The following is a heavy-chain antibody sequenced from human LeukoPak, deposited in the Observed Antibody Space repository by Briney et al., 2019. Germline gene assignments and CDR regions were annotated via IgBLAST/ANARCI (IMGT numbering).Heavy chain of an antibody. D-gene: IGHD4-23*01. J-gene: IGHJ4*02. CDR3: ATHVTTVVKGAFDY. Sequence: SETLSLTCAVYGGSFSGYYWSWIRQPPGKGLEWIGEINHSGSTNYNPSLKSRVTISVDTSKNQFSLKLSSVTAADAAVYYCATHVTTVVKGAFDYWGQGTLVTVSS. CDR2: INHSGST. V-gene: IGHV4-34*01. CDR1: GGSFSGYY.